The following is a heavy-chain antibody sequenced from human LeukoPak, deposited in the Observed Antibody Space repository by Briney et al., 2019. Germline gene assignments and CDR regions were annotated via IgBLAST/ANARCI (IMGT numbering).Heavy chain of an antibody. D-gene: IGHD6-25*01. CDR1: GFTFSDYY. Sequence: GGSLRLSCAVSGFTFSDYYMSWIRQAPGKGLEWVSYISGSGSTIYYADSVKDRFTISRDNAKNSLYLQMDSLRAEDTAVYYCARRYTSGWTFDYWGQGTLVTVS. J-gene: IGHJ4*02. V-gene: IGHV3-11*01. CDR3: ARRYTSGWTFDY. CDR2: ISGSGSTI.